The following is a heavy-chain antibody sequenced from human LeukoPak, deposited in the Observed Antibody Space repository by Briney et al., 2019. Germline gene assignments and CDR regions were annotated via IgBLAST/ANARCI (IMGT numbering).Heavy chain of an antibody. Sequence: ASVKVSCKVSGYSLTELSLHWVRQAPGKGLEWMGGLDPADGEMIYTQMFQGRITMTEDSSTDTAYMEMSSLRSDDTAVYYCATGRTKWDLLNYWGQGTLVIVSS. CDR2: LDPADGEM. D-gene: IGHD1-26*01. J-gene: IGHJ4*02. V-gene: IGHV1-24*01. CDR1: GYSLTELS. CDR3: ATGRTKWDLLNY.